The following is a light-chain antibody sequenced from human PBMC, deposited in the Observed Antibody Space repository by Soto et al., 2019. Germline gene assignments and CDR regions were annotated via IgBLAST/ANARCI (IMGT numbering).Light chain of an antibody. CDR2: AAS. V-gene: IGKV1-39*01. Sequence: DIQMTQSPSSLSASVGDRVTITCRASQSISSYLNWYQQKPGKAPKLLIYAASSLQSGGPSRFSGSGSGTDFTLTISSLQPEAFATYYCQESYSTPPITFGQGTRLEIK. CDR3: QESYSTPPIT. CDR1: QSISSY. J-gene: IGKJ5*01.